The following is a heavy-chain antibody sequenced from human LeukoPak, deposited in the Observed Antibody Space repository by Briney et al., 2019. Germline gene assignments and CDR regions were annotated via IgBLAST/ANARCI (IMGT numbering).Heavy chain of an antibody. Sequence: GGSLRLSCAASGFTFSSYGMHWVRQAPGKGQEWVAVISSDGSKKYYADSVKGRFTISRDNSKNTLYLQMNSLRAEDTAVYYCAKYNQLRTFDYWGQGTLVTVSS. D-gene: IGHD1-14*01. J-gene: IGHJ4*02. CDR1: GFTFSSYG. CDR2: ISSDGSKK. CDR3: AKYNQLRTFDY. V-gene: IGHV3-33*05.